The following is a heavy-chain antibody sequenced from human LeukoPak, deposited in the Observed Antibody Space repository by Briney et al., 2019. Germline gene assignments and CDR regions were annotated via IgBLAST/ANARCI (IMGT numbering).Heavy chain of an antibody. CDR1: GGSISSSSYY. CDR2: IYYSGST. Sequence: SETLSLTCTVSGGSISSSSYYWGWIRQPPGKGLEWIGSIYYSGSTYYNPSLKSRVTISVDTSKNQFSLKLSSVTAADTAVYYCARQGTYDLPDYWGQGTLVTVSS. J-gene: IGHJ4*02. CDR3: ARQGTYDLPDY. V-gene: IGHV4-39*01. D-gene: IGHD1-1*01.